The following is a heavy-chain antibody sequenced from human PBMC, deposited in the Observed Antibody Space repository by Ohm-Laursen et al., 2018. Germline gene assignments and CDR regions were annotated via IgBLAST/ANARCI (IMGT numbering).Heavy chain of an antibody. D-gene: IGHD5-12*01. CDR2: MNPNSGNT. Sequence: ASVKVSCKASGYTFTSYDINWVRQATGQGLEWMGWMNPNSGNTGYAQKLQGRVTMTRNTSISTAYMELSSLRSEDTAVYYCARGYIVATTYGMDVWGQGTTVTVSS. J-gene: IGHJ6*02. V-gene: IGHV1-8*01. CDR3: ARGYIVATTYGMDV. CDR1: GYTFTSYD.